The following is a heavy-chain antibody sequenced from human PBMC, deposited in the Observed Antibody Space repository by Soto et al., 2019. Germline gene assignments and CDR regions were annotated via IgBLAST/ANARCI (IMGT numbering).Heavy chain of an antibody. CDR1: GGTFSSYA. Sequence: SVKVSFKASGGTFSSYAISWVRQAPGQGLEWMGGIIPIFGTANYAQKFQGRVTITADESTSTAYMELSSLRSEDTAVYYCASSSRYSSGWPRVDYWGQGTLVTVSS. J-gene: IGHJ4*02. V-gene: IGHV1-69*13. CDR2: IIPIFGTA. CDR3: ASSSRYSSGWPRVDY. D-gene: IGHD6-19*01.